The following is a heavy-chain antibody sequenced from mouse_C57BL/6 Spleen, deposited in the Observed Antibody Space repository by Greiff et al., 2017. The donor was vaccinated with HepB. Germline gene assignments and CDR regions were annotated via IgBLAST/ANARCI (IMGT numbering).Heavy chain of an antibody. J-gene: IGHJ1*03. D-gene: IGHD1-1*01. Sequence: EVKLMESGGGLVQPGGSLKLSCAASGFTFSDYYMYWVRQTPEKRLEWVAYISNGGGSTYYPDTVKGRFTISRDNAKNTLYLQMSRLKSEDTAMYYCARQGFDYGSSYGYFDVWGTGTTVTVSS. CDR2: ISNGGGST. CDR3: ARQGFDYGSSYGYFDV. V-gene: IGHV5-12*01. CDR1: GFTFSDYY.